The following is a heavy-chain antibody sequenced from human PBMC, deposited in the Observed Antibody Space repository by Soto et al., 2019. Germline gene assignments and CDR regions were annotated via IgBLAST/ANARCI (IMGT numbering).Heavy chain of an antibody. CDR2: ISYDGSNK. CDR3: AKDFGRGLDY. V-gene: IGHV3-30*18. Sequence: QVQLVESGGGVVQPGRSLRLSCAASGFTFSSYGMHWVRQAPGKGLEWVAVISYDGSNKYYADSVKGRFTISRDNSKNTLYLQMNSLRAEDTAVYYCAKDFGRGLDYWGQGTLVTVSS. CDR1: GFTFSSYG. J-gene: IGHJ4*02. D-gene: IGHD3-16*01.